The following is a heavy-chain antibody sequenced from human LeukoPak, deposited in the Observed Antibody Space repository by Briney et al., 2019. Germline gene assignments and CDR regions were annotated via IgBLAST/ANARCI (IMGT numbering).Heavy chain of an antibody. J-gene: IGHJ6*03. V-gene: IGHV3-49*04. CDR1: GFTFGDYA. D-gene: IGHD2-21*02. CDR3: TRGGLLVMVTAIPSYMDV. CDR2: IRSKAYGGTT. Sequence: SLRLSCTASGFTFGDYAMSWVRQAPGKGLEWVGFIRSKAYGGTTEYAASVKGRFTISRDDSKSIAYLQMNSLKTEDTAVYYCTRGGLLVMVTAIPSYMDVWGKGTTVTVSS.